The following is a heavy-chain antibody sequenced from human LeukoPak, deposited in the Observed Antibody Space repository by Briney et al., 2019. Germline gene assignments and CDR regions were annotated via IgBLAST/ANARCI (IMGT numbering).Heavy chain of an antibody. Sequence: SETLSLTCTVSGGSIDSHCWSWIRQPPGKGLEWIGYVYSSGSTNYNPSFKSRVTMSVDTSMNQFSLMLSYVTAADTAIYYCATYRRDNTYFLDYWGQGTLVTV. CDR1: GGSIDSHC. CDR2: VYSSGST. J-gene: IGHJ4*02. V-gene: IGHV4-59*11. CDR3: ATYRRDNTYFLDY. D-gene: IGHD2-2*02.